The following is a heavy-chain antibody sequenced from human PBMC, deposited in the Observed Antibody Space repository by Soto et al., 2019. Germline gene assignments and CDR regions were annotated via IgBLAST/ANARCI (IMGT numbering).Heavy chain of an antibody. CDR1: GFSLSTTGVG. D-gene: IGHD4-4*01. CDR2: IYWDDDK. J-gene: IGHJ4*02. Sequence: QITLKESGPTLVKPTQTLTLTCTFSGFSLSTTGVGVGWIRQPPGKALEWLALIYWDDDKRYSPSLKSRLTITKDTSKKLVVLTMTNIDPVDTATYYCALARYSNFDYWGQGTLVTVSS. V-gene: IGHV2-5*02. CDR3: ALARYSNFDY.